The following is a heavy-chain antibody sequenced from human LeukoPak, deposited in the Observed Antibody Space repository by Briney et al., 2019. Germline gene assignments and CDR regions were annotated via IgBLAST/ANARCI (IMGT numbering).Heavy chain of an antibody. D-gene: IGHD3-10*01. CDR2: IKQDGSQK. CDR1: GFTFSSYW. Sequence: GGSLRLSCAASGFTFSSYWMSWVRQAPGKGLEWVANIKQDGSQKYYVDSVKGRFTISRDNAKNSLFLQINSLRAGDTAVYYCATYGSGSFDAFDIWGQGTMVTVSS. V-gene: IGHV3-7*01. J-gene: IGHJ3*02. CDR3: ATYGSGSFDAFDI.